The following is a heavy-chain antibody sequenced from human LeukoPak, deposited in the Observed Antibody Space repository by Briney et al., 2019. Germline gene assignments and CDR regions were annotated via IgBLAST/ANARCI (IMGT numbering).Heavy chain of an antibody. CDR2: IYYSGST. J-gene: IGHJ4*02. Sequence: SETLSLTCTVSGGSISSSSYYWGWIRQPPGKGLEWIGSIYYSGSTYYNPSLKSRVTISVDTSKNQFSLKLSSVTAADTAVYYCARRPFKRDVFDYWGQGTLVTVSS. CDR3: ARRPFKRDVFDY. V-gene: IGHV4-39*01. CDR1: GGSISSSSYY. D-gene: IGHD6-25*01.